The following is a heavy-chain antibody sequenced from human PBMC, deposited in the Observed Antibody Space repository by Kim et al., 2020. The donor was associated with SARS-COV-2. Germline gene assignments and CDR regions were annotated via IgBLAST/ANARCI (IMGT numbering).Heavy chain of an antibody. V-gene: IGHV3-15*01. CDR1: GFTFSNAW. D-gene: IGHD6-19*01. J-gene: IGHJ1*01. CDR3: TVQTKYSSGSDFQH. CDR2: IKSKTDGGTT. Sequence: GGSLRLSCAASGFTFSNAWMSWVRQAPGKGLEWVGRIKSKTDGGTTDYAAPVKGRFTISRDDSKNTLYLQMNSLKTEDTAVYYCTVQTKYSSGSDFQHWGQGTLVTVSS.